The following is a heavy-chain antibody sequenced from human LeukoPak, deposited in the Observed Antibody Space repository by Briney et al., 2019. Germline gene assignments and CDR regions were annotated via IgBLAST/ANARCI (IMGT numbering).Heavy chain of an antibody. Sequence: PGRSLRLSCAASGFTLSSYGMHWVRQAPGKGLEWVAVISYDGSNKYYADSVKGRFTISRDNSKNTLYLQMNSLRAEDTAVHYCAKTRSELWCFDYWGQGTLVTVSS. CDR3: AKTRSELWCFDY. J-gene: IGHJ4*02. V-gene: IGHV3-30*18. CDR2: ISYDGSNK. CDR1: GFTLSSYG. D-gene: IGHD5-18*01.